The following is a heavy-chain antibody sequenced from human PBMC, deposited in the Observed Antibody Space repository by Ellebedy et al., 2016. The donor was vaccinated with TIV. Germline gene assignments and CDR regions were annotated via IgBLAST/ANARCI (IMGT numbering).Heavy chain of an antibody. CDR1: GFTLRNYW. J-gene: IGHJ4*02. CDR3: AKVQYGDPYFDY. V-gene: IGHV3-74*01. D-gene: IGHD4-17*01. CDR2: ISGDGSST. Sequence: GESLKISXGASGFTLRNYWMFWVRQAPGMGLVWVSRISGDGSSTSYTDSVKGRFTISRDNAKNTVYLQMNSLRAEDTAIYYCAKVQYGDPYFDYWGQGTLVTVSS.